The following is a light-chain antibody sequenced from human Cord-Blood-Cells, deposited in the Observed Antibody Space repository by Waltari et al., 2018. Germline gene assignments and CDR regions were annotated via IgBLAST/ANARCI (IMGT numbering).Light chain of an antibody. CDR3: MQALQTPRT. CDR1: QSLLHSNGYNY. Sequence: DIVMTQSPLSLPVNPGEPASISCRSSQSLLHSNGYNYLDWYLQKPGQSPQLLIYLGSNRASGVPDRLSGSGSGTDFTLKISRVEAEDVGVYYCMQALQTPRTFGQGTKVEIK. J-gene: IGKJ1*01. CDR2: LGS. V-gene: IGKV2-28*01.